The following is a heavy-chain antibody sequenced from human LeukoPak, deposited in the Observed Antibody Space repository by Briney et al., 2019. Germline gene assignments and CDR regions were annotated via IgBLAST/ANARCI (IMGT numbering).Heavy chain of an antibody. J-gene: IGHJ4*02. Sequence: GGSLRLSCAASGFSVSSNFMSWVRQAPGKGLERVSVIYPGGSTYYADSVKGRFNISRDSSKNTLDLQMDSLSAEDTAVYYCAKTNGYYDYWGQGTLVAVSS. CDR3: AKTNGYYDY. CDR1: GFSVSSNF. V-gene: IGHV3-66*01. D-gene: IGHD3-22*01. CDR2: IYPGGST.